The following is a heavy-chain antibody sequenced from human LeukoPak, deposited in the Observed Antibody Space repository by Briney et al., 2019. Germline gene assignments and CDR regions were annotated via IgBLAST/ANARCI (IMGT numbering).Heavy chain of an antibody. D-gene: IGHD4-23*01. Sequence: ASVKVSCKVSGYTLTELSMHWVRQAPGKGLEWMGGFDPEDGETIYAQKFQGGVTMTEDTSTDTAYMELSSLRSEDTAVYYCATGVTTVAYFDYWGQGTLVTVSS. V-gene: IGHV1-24*01. CDR3: ATGVTTVAYFDY. CDR1: GYTLTELS. J-gene: IGHJ4*02. CDR2: FDPEDGET.